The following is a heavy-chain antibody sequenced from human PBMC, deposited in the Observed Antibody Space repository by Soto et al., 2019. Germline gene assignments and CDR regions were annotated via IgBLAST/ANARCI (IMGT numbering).Heavy chain of an antibody. CDR1: GYNFETHG. Sequence: PGGSLRLSCAGSGYNFETHGIHWVRRAPGKGLEWLAVVWYDGSKGYYADSVKGRFTVSRDNAKNSLYLQMNSLRAEDTAVYYCARVEYSSSSAAFDIWGQGTMVTVSS. CDR2: VWYDGSKG. V-gene: IGHV3-33*01. D-gene: IGHD6-6*01. CDR3: ARVEYSSSSAAFDI. J-gene: IGHJ3*02.